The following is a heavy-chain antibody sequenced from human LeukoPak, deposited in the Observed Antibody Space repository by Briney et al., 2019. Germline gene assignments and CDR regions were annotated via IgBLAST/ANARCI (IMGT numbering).Heavy chain of an antibody. V-gene: IGHV1-18*04. CDR3: AREKSRGYSYGRTNWFDP. CDR1: GYTFTSYG. D-gene: IGHD5-18*01. Sequence: ASVKVSCKASGYTFTSYGISWVRQAPGQGLEGMGWISAYNGNTNYAQKLEGRVTMTTDTSTSTAYMELRSLRADDTAVYYCAREKSRGYSYGRTNWFDPWGQGTLVTVSS. J-gene: IGHJ5*02. CDR2: ISAYNGNT.